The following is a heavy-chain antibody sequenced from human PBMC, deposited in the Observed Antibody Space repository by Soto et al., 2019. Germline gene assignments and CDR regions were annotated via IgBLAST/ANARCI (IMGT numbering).Heavy chain of an antibody. V-gene: IGHV4-31*11. Sequence: PSETLSLTCAVSGGSIISADPYWFWIRKHPGKGLESIGYIAYSGDNYYNPSLRSRVTSSADTSENKFSLTLKSVTAADTSVYFCARDFERYGIGSWGQGTPVTVSS. CDR1: GGSIISADPY. D-gene: IGHD3-9*01. CDR3: ARDFERYGIGS. J-gene: IGHJ5*01. CDR2: IAYSGDN.